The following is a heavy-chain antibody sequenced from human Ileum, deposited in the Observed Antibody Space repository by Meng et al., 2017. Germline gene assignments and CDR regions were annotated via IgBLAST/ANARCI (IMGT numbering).Heavy chain of an antibody. CDR1: GFTFNTYA. V-gene: IGHV3-23*01. D-gene: IGHD1-26*01. J-gene: IGHJ6*02. Sequence: GGSLRLSCAASGFTFNTYAMSWVRQAPGKGPELVSTIVSDGSGAYYGDSVKGRFTISRDNFKNTLSLQMDSLRAEDTARYYCVTTYSGRDYYKGMAVWGQGTTVTVSS. CDR3: VTTYSGRDYYKGMAV. CDR2: IVSDGSGA.